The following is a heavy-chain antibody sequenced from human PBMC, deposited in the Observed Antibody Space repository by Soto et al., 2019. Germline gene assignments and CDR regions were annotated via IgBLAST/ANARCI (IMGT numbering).Heavy chain of an antibody. Sequence: SETLSLTCTVSGGSISSYYWSWIRQPPGKGLEWIGYIYYSGSTNYNPSLKSRVTISVDTSKNQFSLKLSSVTAADTAVYYCAREGKYGSGSYYDYWGQGTLVTVSS. CDR3: AREGKYGSGSYYDY. V-gene: IGHV4-59*01. CDR2: IYYSGST. CDR1: GGSISSYY. J-gene: IGHJ4*02. D-gene: IGHD3-10*01.